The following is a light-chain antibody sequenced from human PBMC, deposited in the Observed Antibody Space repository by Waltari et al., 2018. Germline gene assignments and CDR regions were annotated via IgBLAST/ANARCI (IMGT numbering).Light chain of an antibody. CDR2: DDR. CDR3: QVWDSRSDHVV. CDR1: DFGSKP. V-gene: IGLV3-21*02. J-gene: IGLJ3*02. Sequence: SYVVTQPPSVSVAPGQTARISCGGTDFGSKPVHWYQQKPGQAPVLVVFDDRFRPSGIAGRFSGSNSGNTATLTINRVEAGDEADYYCQVWDSRSDHVVFGGGTKLTLL.